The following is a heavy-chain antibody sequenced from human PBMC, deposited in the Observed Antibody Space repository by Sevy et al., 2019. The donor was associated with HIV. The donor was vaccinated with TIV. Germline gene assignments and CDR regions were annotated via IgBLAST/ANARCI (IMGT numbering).Heavy chain of an antibody. CDR2: ISSSSSYT. Sequence: GGSLRLSCAASGFTFSDYYMSWIRQAPGKGLEWVSYISSSSSYTNYADSVKGRFTISWDNAKNALYLQMNSLRAEDTAVYYRATTTVPFNYYYYYYMDVWGKGTTVTVSS. J-gene: IGHJ6*03. D-gene: IGHD4-4*01. CDR3: ATTTVPFNYYYYYYMDV. CDR1: GFTFSDYY. V-gene: IGHV3-11*06.